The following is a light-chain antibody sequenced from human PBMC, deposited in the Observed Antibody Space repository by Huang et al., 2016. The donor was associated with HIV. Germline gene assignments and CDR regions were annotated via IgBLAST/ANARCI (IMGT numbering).Light chain of an antibody. CDR3: HQRSAWPLT. J-gene: IGKJ4*01. Sequence: EIVLTQSPATLSLSPGERATLSCRASQSVHSFLVWYQHKPGQAPRLLMYDASNRATGIPASFRGSGSGTDFTLTITNLQSEDSAVYYCHQRSAWPLTFGGGTKVEI. CDR1: QSVHSF. CDR2: DAS. V-gene: IGKV3-11*01.